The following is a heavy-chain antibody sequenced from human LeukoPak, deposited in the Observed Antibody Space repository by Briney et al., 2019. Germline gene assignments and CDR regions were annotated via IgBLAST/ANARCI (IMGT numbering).Heavy chain of an antibody. J-gene: IGHJ4*02. Sequence: KSGGSLILSCAASGFTFSSYSMNWVRQAPGKGLEWVSSISSSSSYIYYADSVKGRFTISRDNAKNSLYLQMNSLRAEDTAVYYCARSLIGSGYSFAPFDYWGQGTLVTVSS. CDR1: GFTFSSYS. D-gene: IGHD5-18*01. V-gene: IGHV3-21*01. CDR3: ARSLIGSGYSFAPFDY. CDR2: ISSSSSYI.